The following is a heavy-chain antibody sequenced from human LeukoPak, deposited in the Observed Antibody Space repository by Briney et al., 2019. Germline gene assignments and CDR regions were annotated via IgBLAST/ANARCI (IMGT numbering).Heavy chain of an antibody. Sequence: GGSLRLSCAASGFTFSSYAMSWVRQAQGKGLEWVSAISGSGGSTYYADSVKGRFTISRDNSKNTLYLQMNSLRAEDTAVYYCAKGVIAARRYYFDYWGQGTLVTVSS. V-gene: IGHV3-23*01. CDR1: GFTFSSYA. CDR2: ISGSGGST. D-gene: IGHD6-6*01. J-gene: IGHJ4*02. CDR3: AKGVIAARRYYFDY.